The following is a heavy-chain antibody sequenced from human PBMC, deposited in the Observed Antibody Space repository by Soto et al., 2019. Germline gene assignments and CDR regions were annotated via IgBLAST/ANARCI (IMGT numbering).Heavy chain of an antibody. V-gene: IGHV4-34*01. CDR3: ARVRRMVRGGWFDS. CDR2: INHSGST. CDR1: GCSFSGYY. D-gene: IGHD3-10*01. J-gene: IGHJ5*01. Sequence: QVQLQQWGAGLLKPSETLSLTCAVYGCSFSGYYWSWIRQPPGKGLEWIGEINHSGSTNYNPSLKSRVTISVDTSKNQFSLKLSSVTAADTAVYYCARVRRMVRGGWFDSWGQGTLVTVSS.